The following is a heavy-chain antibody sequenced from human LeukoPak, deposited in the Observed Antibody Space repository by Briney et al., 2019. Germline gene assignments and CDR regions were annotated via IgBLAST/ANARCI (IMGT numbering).Heavy chain of an antibody. CDR2: ISYDGSNK. CDR1: GFTFSSYG. D-gene: IGHD6-19*01. J-gene: IGHJ4*02. CDR3: AKDKKSVAGTLFDY. Sequence: PGGSLRLSCAASGFTFSSYGMHWVRQAPGKGLEWVAVISYDGSNKYYADSVKGRFTISRGNSKNTLYLQMNSLRAEDTAVYYCAKDKKSVAGTLFDYWGQGTLVTVSS. V-gene: IGHV3-30*18.